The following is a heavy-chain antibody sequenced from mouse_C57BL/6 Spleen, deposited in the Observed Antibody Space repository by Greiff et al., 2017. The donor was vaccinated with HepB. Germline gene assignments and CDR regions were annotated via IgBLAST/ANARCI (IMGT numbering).Heavy chain of an antibody. D-gene: IGHD2-5*01. J-gene: IGHJ4*01. Sequence: VQLQQPGAELVRPGSSVKLSCKASGYTFTSYWMHWVKQRPIQGLEWIGNIDPSDSETHYNQKFKDKATLTVDKSSSTAYMQLSSLTSEDSAVYYCAREDYSNRYYAMDYWGQGTSVTVSS. CDR1: GYTFTSYW. CDR3: AREDYSNRYYAMDY. V-gene: IGHV1-52*01. CDR2: IDPSDSET.